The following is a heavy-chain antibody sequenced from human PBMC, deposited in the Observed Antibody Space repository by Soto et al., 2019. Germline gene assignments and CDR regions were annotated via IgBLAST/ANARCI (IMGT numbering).Heavy chain of an antibody. V-gene: IGHV4-39*01. CDR2: VYYSGST. CDR3: ATTPSMDV. J-gene: IGHJ6*04. CDR1: GGSISSSPYY. Sequence: QLQLQESGPGLVKPSETLSLTCTVSGGSISSSPYYWGWIRQSPGKGLEWIGSVYYSGSTYYNPSLKSRVTISVDTSKNQISLTLTSVTAADTAVYYCATTPSMDVWGTGTTVTVSS.